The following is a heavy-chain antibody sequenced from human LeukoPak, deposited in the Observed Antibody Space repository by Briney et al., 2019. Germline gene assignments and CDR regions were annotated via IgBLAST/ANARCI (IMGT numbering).Heavy chain of an antibody. CDR3: ARALLDSSGYYLAFDL. J-gene: IGHJ2*01. D-gene: IGHD3-22*01. V-gene: IGHV4-61*01. Sequence: ASETLSLTCSVSGGSVSSGISYWSWIRQPPGEGLEWIAYISDSGGSDYNPSLRGRVTISLDTSKNQFSLKLSPVTAADTAVYYCARALLDSSGYYLAFDLWGRGTLVTVSS. CDR2: ISDSGGS. CDR1: GGSVSSGISY.